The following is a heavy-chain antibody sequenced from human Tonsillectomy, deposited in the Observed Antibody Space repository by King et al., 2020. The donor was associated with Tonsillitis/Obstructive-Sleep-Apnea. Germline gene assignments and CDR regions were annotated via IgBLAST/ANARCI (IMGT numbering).Heavy chain of an antibody. J-gene: IGHJ5*02. CDR1: GGSFRNYY. Sequence: VQLQQWGAGLLKPSETLSLTCAVYGGSFRNYYWSWIRQSPGKGLEWIGEINHSGSTQYNPPLKSRVTISLDTSKNQFSLKLSSVTAADTAVYYCARRRVNWFDPWGQGILVTVSS. V-gene: IGHV4-34*01. CDR3: ARRRVNWFDP. CDR2: INHSGST.